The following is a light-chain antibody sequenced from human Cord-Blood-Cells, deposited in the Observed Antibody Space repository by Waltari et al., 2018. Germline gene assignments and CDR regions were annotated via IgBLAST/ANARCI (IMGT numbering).Light chain of an antibody. Sequence: EIVLTHSPATLSFSTGERATLSCRDSQSVSSYLAWYQQKRGQAPRLLIYDASNRATGIPARFSGSGSGTEFTLTISSLEPEDFAVYYCQQRSNWPLTFGGGTKVEIK. CDR1: QSVSSY. CDR2: DAS. CDR3: QQRSNWPLT. V-gene: IGKV3-11*01. J-gene: IGKJ4*01.